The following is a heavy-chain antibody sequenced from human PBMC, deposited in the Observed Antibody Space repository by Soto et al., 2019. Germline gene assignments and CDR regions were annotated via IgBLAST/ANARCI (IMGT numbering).Heavy chain of an antibody. CDR3: AFGWSSYPRYGLDV. D-gene: IGHD2-15*01. CDR2: IIPVFGTT. CDR1: GGAFSSYA. J-gene: IGHJ6*02. Sequence: QVRVVQSGAEVKKPGSSVKVSCKASGGAFSSYALSWVRQAPGQGLEWMGGIIPVFGTTYYAQNFQGGLPGTADKGTRTASAYMELSNRRSADTAVYYCAFGWSSYPRYGLDVWGRGTAVSVSS. V-gene: IGHV1-69*06.